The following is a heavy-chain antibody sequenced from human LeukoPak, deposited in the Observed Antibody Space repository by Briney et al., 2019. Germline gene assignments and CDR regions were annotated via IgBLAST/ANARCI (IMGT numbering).Heavy chain of an antibody. J-gene: IGHJ6*02. CDR3: ARIDIVVVPGAVASYGMDV. CDR2: ISAYNGNT. V-gene: IGHV1-18*04. Sequence: GASVKVSCKASGYTFTSYYMHWVRQAPGQGLEWMGWISAYNGNTRYAQKLQGRVTMTTDTSTSTAYMELRSLRSDDTAVYYCARIDIVVVPGAVASYGMDVWGQGTTVAVS. CDR1: GYTFTSYY. D-gene: IGHD2-2*01.